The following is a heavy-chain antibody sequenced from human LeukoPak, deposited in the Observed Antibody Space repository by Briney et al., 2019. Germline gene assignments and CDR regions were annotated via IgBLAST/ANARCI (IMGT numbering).Heavy chain of an antibody. CDR1: GFTFSSYA. V-gene: IGHV3-23*01. CDR3: AKGAIAVALTPDWYFDL. CDR2: ISGSGGST. D-gene: IGHD6-19*01. Sequence: TGGSLRLSCAASGFTFSSYAMSWVRQAPGKGLEWVSAISGSGGSTYYADSVKGRFTISRDNSKNTLYLQMNSLRAEDTAVYYCAKGAIAVALTPDWYFDLWGRGTLVTVSS. J-gene: IGHJ2*01.